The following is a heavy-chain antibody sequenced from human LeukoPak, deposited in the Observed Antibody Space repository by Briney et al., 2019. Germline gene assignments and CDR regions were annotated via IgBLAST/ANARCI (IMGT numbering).Heavy chain of an antibody. V-gene: IGHV4-39*01. D-gene: IGHD6-13*01. J-gene: IGHJ5*02. CDR2: IYYSGNT. CDR1: GVSISSSNSY. Sequence: LSETLSLTCTVSGVSISSSNSYWGWIRQPPGKGLEWIGSIYYSGNTYYNASLKSQVSISIDTSKNQFSLKLTSVTAADTAVYYCARLPYSSSWRTFDPWGQGTLVTVSS. CDR3: ARLPYSSSWRTFDP.